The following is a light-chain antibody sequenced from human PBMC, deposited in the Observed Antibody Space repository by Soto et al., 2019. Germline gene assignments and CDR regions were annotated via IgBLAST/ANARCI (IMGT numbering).Light chain of an antibody. CDR2: GNS. J-gene: IGLJ1*01. V-gene: IGLV1-40*01. CDR1: SSNIGAGYD. Sequence: SVLPHTPTVSRSPWSTDNLTSTGSSSNIGAGYDVHWYQQLPGTAPKLLIYGNSNRPSGVPDRFSGSKSGTSASLAITGLQAEDEADYYCQSYDSSLSGYVFGTGTKVTVL. CDR3: QSYDSSLSGYV.